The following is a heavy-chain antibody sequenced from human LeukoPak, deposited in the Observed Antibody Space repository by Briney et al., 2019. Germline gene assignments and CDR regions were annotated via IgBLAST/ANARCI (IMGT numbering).Heavy chain of an antibody. CDR1: GGSFSDYY. CDR3: ARGPISCSGGVCSHNYYYYMDV. CDR2: INHSGST. D-gene: IGHD2-8*02. J-gene: IGHJ6*03. Sequence: SETLSLTCAVYGGSFSDYYWSWIRQPPGKGLEWIGEINHSGSTNYNPSLKSRVTISVDTSKNQFSLKLSSVTAADTAVYYCARGPISCSGGVCSHNYYYYMDVWGKGTTVTVSS. V-gene: IGHV4-34*01.